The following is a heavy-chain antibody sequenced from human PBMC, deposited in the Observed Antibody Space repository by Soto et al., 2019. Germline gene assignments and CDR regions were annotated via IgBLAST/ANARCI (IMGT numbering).Heavy chain of an antibody. CDR1: GYTFTSYG. CDR2: ISAYNGNT. CDR3: ARNDYGDYDDALDI. Sequence: SVKVSCKASGYTFTSYGITWVRQAPGQGLEWMGWISAYNGNTNYAQKLQDRVTMTTDTSTSTAYMELRSLRSDDTAVYYCARNDYGDYDDALDIWGQGTMVTVSS. J-gene: IGHJ3*02. V-gene: IGHV1-18*01. D-gene: IGHD4-17*01.